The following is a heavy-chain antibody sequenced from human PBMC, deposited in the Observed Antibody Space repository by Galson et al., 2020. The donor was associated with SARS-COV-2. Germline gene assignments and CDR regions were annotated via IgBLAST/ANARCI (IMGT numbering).Heavy chain of an antibody. CDR3: ARQGHYGRFDP. D-gene: IGHD4-17*01. Sequence: SETLSLTCTVSGGSISSSSYYWGWIRQPPGKGLEWIGSIYYSGSTYYNPSLKSRVTISVDTSKNQFSLKLSSVTAADTAVYYCARQGHYGRFDPWGQGTLVTVSS. CDR1: GGSISSSSYY. J-gene: IGHJ5*02. V-gene: IGHV4-39*01. CDR2: IYYSGST.